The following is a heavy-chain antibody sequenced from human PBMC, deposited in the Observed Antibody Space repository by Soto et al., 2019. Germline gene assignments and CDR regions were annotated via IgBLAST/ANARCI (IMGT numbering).Heavy chain of an antibody. D-gene: IGHD6-19*01. CDR1: GFTLSSFA. J-gene: IGHJ4*02. Sequence: QVQMVESGGGVVQPGKSLRLSCAASGFTLSSFAMHWVRQAPGKGLEWVAVTSSDGSKEYYADSVMGRFTISRDNSKNTLYLQMNSLRADDTAIFYCARAEYTSGWYFMGIDYWGQGTLVTVSS. V-gene: IGHV3-30*04. CDR3: ARAEYTSGWYFMGIDY. CDR2: TSSDGSKE.